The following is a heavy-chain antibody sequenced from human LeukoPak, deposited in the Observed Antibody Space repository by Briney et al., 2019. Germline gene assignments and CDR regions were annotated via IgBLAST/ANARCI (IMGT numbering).Heavy chain of an antibody. CDR3: AKSSGYSYGSGYSFDY. D-gene: IGHD5-18*01. J-gene: IGHJ4*02. V-gene: IGHV3-23*01. CDR2: ISGSGGST. Sequence: HPGGSLRLSCAASGFTFSSYAMSWVRQAPGKGLEWVSAISGSGGSTYYADSVKGRFTISRDNSKNTLYLQMNSLRAEDTAVYYCAKSSGYSYGSGYSFDYWGQGTLVTVSS. CDR1: GFTFSSYA.